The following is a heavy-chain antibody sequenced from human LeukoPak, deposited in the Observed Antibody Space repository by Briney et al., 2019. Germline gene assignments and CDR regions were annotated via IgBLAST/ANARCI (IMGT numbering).Heavy chain of an antibody. CDR3: ARGSYGSGSYWVDY. Sequence: SETLSLTCAVYGGSFSGYYWGWIRQPPGKGLEWIGEINHSGCTNYNPSLKSRVTISVDTSKNQFSLKLSSVTAADTAVYYCARGSYGSGSYWVDYWGQGTWSPSPQ. V-gene: IGHV4-34*01. CDR1: GGSFSGYY. CDR2: INHSGCT. D-gene: IGHD3-10*01. J-gene: IGHJ4*02.